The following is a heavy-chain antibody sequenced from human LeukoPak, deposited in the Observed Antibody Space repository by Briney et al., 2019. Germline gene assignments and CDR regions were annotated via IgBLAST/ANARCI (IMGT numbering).Heavy chain of an antibody. Sequence: PGESLRLSCAASGFTFSDYYMTWIRQAPGKGLEWISYISTSAGTIYYADSVKGRFTISRDNAKNSLYLQMNSLRAEDTALYYCARAAPLAARGAFDIWGQGTMVTVSS. J-gene: IGHJ3*02. CDR3: ARAAPLAARGAFDI. V-gene: IGHV3-11*01. CDR1: GFTFSDYY. CDR2: ISTSAGTI. D-gene: IGHD6-6*01.